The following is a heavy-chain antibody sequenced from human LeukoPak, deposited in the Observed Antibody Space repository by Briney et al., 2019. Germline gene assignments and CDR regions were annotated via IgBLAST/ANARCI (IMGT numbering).Heavy chain of an antibody. CDR3: ARDRDYTGNGWFDP. D-gene: IGHD4-23*01. CDR1: GFTFSGYA. CDR2: ISYDGSNK. J-gene: IGHJ5*02. V-gene: IGHV3-30*04. Sequence: GGSLRLSCAASGFTFSGYALRWVRQAPGKGLEWVAVISYDGSNKYYADSVKGRFTISRDNSRNTLYVQMSSLTAEDTAVYYCARDRDYTGNGWFDPWGQGTLVTVSS.